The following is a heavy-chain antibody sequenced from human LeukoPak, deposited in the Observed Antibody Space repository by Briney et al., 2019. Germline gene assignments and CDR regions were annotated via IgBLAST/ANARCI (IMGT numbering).Heavy chain of an antibody. Sequence: ATVKVSCKASGYTFTSYAMNWVRQAPGQGLEWMGWINTNTGNPTYAQGFTGRFVFSLDTSVSTAYLQISSLKAEDTAVYYCARVGEDSGYDYVDYWGQGTLVTVSS. CDR1: GYTFTSYA. D-gene: IGHD5-12*01. V-gene: IGHV7-4-1*02. J-gene: IGHJ4*02. CDR3: ARVGEDSGYDYVDY. CDR2: INTNTGNP.